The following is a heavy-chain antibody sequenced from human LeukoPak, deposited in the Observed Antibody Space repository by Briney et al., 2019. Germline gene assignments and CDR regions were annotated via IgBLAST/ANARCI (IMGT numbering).Heavy chain of an antibody. CDR2: IIPIFGTA. CDR1: GGTFSSYA. J-gene: IGHJ4*02. V-gene: IGHV1-69*05. CDR3: ATPAAYCGGDCYAYFDY. Sequence: GASVKVSCKASGGTFSSYAISWVRQAPGQGLEWMGRIIPIFGTANYAQKFQGRVTITTDESTSTAYMELSSLRSEDTAVYYCATPAAYCGGDCYAYFDYWGQGTLVTVSS. D-gene: IGHD2-21*02.